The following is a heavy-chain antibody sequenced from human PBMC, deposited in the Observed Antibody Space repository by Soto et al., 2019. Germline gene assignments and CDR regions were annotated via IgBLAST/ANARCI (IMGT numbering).Heavy chain of an antibody. V-gene: IGHV3-53*01. CDR2: HYSGGST. D-gene: IGHD1-26*01. CDR1: GFSVSSNY. J-gene: IGHJ5*02. CDR3: ARHRHPRGTVGATSPLDP. Sequence: DVQLVESGGGLVQPGGSLRLSCAISGFSVSSNYLSWVRQAPGKGLEWVSVHYSGGSTYYADSVQGRCTISRDKSNNTLYLQMRRVRAEDTAVYFCARHRHPRGTVGATSPLDPWGQGTQVTVSS.